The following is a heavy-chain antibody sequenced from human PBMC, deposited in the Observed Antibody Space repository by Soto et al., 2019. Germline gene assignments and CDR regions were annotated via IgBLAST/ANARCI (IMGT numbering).Heavy chain of an antibody. V-gene: IGHV4-34*01. J-gene: IGHJ4*02. D-gene: IGHD2-2*01. CDR2: INHSGST. CDR3: PRATSWLRYFDY. Sequence: QVQLQQWGAGLLKPSETLSLTCAVYGGSFSGYYWSWIRQPPGKGLEWIGEINHSGSTNYNPSLKSRVTISVDTSKYQFSLKLSSVTAADTAVYYCPRATSWLRYFDYWGQGTLVTVSS. CDR1: GGSFSGYY.